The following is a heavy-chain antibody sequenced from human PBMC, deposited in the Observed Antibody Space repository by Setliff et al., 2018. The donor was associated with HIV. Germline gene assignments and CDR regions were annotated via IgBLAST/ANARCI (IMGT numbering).Heavy chain of an antibody. J-gene: IGHJ6*03. CDR3: VRHRSAVAGTRIGYCYYMDV. D-gene: IGHD6-19*01. CDR1: GYTFTNYW. CDR2: IYPGDSDI. V-gene: IGHV5-51*01. Sequence: PGESLKISCEASGYTFTNYWIGWVRQMPGKGLEWMRIIYPGDSDIIYSPSFQGQVTISADKSITTAYLQWSSLKASDTAIYYCVRHRSAVAGTRIGYCYYMDVWGKGTTVTVSS.